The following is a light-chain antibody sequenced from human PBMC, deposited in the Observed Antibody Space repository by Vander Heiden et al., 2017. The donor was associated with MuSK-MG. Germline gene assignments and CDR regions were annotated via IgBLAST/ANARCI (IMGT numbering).Light chain of an antibody. CDR3: GSYSSGSTLVV. Sequence: QSALTQPASMSGSLGQSITISCTGTSSDVGHNYVSWYQQHPGKAPKLLISDVHYRPSGVSNRFSGSKSGNTASLTISGLQAEDEADYYCGSYSSGSTLVVFGGGTKLTVL. CDR1: SSDVGHNY. CDR2: DVH. J-gene: IGLJ2*01. V-gene: IGLV2-14*03.